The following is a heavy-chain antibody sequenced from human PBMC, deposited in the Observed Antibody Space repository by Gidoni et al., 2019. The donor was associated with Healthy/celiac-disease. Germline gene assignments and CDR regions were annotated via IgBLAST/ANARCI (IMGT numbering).Heavy chain of an antibody. CDR3: AKDRETTVTSYGMDV. CDR2: ISWNSGSI. D-gene: IGHD4-17*01. Sequence: EVQLVESGGGLVQPGRSLSLSCAASGFPFADYAMHWVRQAPGKGLEWVSGISWNSGSIGYADSVKGRFTISRDNAKNSLYLQMNSLRAEDTALYYCAKDRETTVTSYGMDVWGQGTTVTVSS. J-gene: IGHJ6*02. CDR1: GFPFADYA. V-gene: IGHV3-9*01.